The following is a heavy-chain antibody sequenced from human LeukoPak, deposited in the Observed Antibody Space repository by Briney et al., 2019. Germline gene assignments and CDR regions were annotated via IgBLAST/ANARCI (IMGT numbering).Heavy chain of an antibody. CDR2: IYYSGST. J-gene: IGHJ4*02. CDR1: GGSISSGDYY. V-gene: IGHV4-30-4*01. Sequence: TSETLSLTCTVSGGSISSGDYYWSWVRQPPGEGLEWIVYIYYSGSTYYNPSLKSRVTISVDTSKNQFSLKLSPVTAADTAVYYCARDGKDDFWSGYYGYWGQGTLVTVSS. D-gene: IGHD3-3*01. CDR3: ARDGKDDFWSGYYGY.